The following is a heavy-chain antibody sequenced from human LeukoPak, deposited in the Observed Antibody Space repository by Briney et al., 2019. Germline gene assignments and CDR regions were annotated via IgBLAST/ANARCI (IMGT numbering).Heavy chain of an antibody. CDR1: GFTSSSYG. CDR2: IWYDGSNK. CDR3: TRSEYYDFWSGYFMDY. J-gene: IGHJ4*02. D-gene: IGHD3-3*01. V-gene: IGHV3-33*01. Sequence: HTGGSLRLSCAASGFTSSSYGMHWVRQAPGKGLEWVAVIWYDGSNKYYADSVKGRFTISRDDSKSIAYLQMNRLKTEDTAVYYCTRSEYYDFWSGYFMDYWGQGTLVTASS.